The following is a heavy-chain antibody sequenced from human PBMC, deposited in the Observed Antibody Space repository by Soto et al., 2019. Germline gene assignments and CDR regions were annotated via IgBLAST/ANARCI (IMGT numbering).Heavy chain of an antibody. D-gene: IGHD1-26*01. CDR3: ARDGGAATFDY. J-gene: IGHJ4*02. V-gene: IGHV1-69*12. Sequence: QVQLVQSGAEVKKSGSSVKVSCKAFGGTFSSYAINWIRQAPGQGLEWMGGIIPIFGTTTYAQRFQARVTITADESTSTAYMELSSLRSEDTALYYCARDGGAATFDYWCQGTLVTVSS. CDR1: GGTFSSYA. CDR2: IIPIFGTT.